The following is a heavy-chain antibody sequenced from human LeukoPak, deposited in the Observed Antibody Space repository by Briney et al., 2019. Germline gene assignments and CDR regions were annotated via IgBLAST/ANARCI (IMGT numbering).Heavy chain of an antibody. V-gene: IGHV4-38-2*01. Sequence: PSETLSLTCAVSGDSITSDKWWTWVRQPPGKGLEWIGSIYDSGSTYYNPSLKSRVTISVDTSKNRFSLKLNSVTAADTAVYYCARHYGPWGQGTLVTVSS. CDR2: IYDSGST. D-gene: IGHD3-16*01. J-gene: IGHJ5*02. CDR3: ARHYGP. CDR1: GDSITSDKW.